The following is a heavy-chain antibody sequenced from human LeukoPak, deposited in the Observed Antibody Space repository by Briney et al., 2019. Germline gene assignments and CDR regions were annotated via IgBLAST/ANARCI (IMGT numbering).Heavy chain of an antibody. CDR1: GFTFSSYW. J-gene: IGHJ4*02. Sequence: PGGSLRLSCAASGFTFSSYWMHWVRQAPGKGLVWVSRINSDGSSTSYADSVKGRFTISRDNAKNTLYLQMNSLRAEDTAVYYCASGLPGMAVEKIYWGQGTLVTVSS. CDR2: INSDGSST. D-gene: IGHD6-19*01. V-gene: IGHV3-74*01. CDR3: ASGLPGMAVEKIY.